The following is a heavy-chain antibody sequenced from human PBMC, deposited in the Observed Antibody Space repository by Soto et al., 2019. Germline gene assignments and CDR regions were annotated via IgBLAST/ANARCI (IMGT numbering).Heavy chain of an antibody. CDR3: ARVGERWQYFDWFYYFDS. D-gene: IGHD3-9*01. CDR2: VYYSGMS. CDR1: GGTIGGRY. J-gene: IGHJ4*02. V-gene: IGHV4-59*11. Sequence: PLGTLSLTCTVSGGTIGGRYVGWIRQRPGKGLEWIVYVYYSGMSTANPSLKSRVTMSADTSKNQLSLKVTSVTAADTAVYYCARVGERWQYFDWFYYFDSWGQGALVTSPQ.